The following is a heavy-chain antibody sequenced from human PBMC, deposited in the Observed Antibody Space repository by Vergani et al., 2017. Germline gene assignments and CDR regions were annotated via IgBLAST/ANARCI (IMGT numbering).Heavy chain of an antibody. CDR3: ARVVWRRGVIIGIYYYGMDV. CDR2: IIPIFGTA. J-gene: IGHJ6*02. V-gene: IGHV1-69*18. Sequence: QVQLVQSGAEVKKPGSSVKVSCKASGGTFSSYAISWVRQAPGQGLEWMGRIIPIFGTANYAQKFQGRVTITADESTSTAYMELSSLRSEDTAVYYWARVVWRRGVIIGIYYYGMDVWGQGTTVTVSS. D-gene: IGHD3-10*01. CDR1: GGTFSSYA.